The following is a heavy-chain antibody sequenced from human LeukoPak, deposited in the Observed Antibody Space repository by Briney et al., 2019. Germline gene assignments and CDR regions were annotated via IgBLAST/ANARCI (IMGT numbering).Heavy chain of an antibody. CDR2: IYYSGNT. CDR3: ARVGSGGYLDY. Sequence: SETLSLTCTVSGGSISSYYWSWIRQPPGKGLEWIGYIYYSGNTNYSPSVKSRVTMSVDTSKNQFSLKLTSVTAADTAVYYCARVGSGGYLDYWGQGTLVTVSS. CDR1: GGSISSYY. D-gene: IGHD3-10*01. J-gene: IGHJ4*02. V-gene: IGHV4-59*01.